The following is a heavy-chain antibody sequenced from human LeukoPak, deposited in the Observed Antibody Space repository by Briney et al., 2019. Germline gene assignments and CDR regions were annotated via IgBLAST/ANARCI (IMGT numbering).Heavy chain of an antibody. CDR2: IYYSGST. V-gene: IGHV4-38-2*01. CDR1: GYSISSTYY. J-gene: IGHJ5*02. D-gene: IGHD3-10*01. Sequence: SETLSLTCAVSGYSISSTYYWGWIRQPPGQGLEWIGSIYYSGSTYYNPSLKSRVTVSVDTSKNQFSLKLSSVTAADTAVYYCARLVSGWFDPWGQGTLVTVSS. CDR3: ARLVSGWFDP.